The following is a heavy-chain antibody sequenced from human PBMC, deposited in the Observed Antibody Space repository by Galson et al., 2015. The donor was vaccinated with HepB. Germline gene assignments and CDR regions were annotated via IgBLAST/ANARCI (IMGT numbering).Heavy chain of an antibody. CDR3: ARHERGGYCSSTSCYVRDWFDP. J-gene: IGHJ5*02. D-gene: IGHD2-2*01. CDR1: GYSFTSYW. Sequence: QSGAEVKKPGESLRISCKGSGYSFTSYWISWVRQMPGKGLEWMGRIDPSDSYINYSPSFQGHVTISTDKSISTAYLQWSSLKASDTAMYYCARHERGGYCSSTSCYVRDWFDPWGQGTLVTVSS. CDR2: IDPSDSYI. V-gene: IGHV5-10-1*01.